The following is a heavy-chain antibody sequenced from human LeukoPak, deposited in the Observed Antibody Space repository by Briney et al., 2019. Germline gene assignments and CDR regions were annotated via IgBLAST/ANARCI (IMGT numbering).Heavy chain of an antibody. CDR2: MNPNSCNT. CDR3: ARGAGRRVGGLR. V-gene: IGHV1-8*01. Sequence: GASVKDSCKAPRYTSTRSVINWVRQTTEQGGEWMGWMNPNSCNTGYSQKFQGRFTMTRNTSISTAYMELRSLKSEDKAVDYFARGAGRRVGGLRWGQGTLVTVAS. CDR1: RYTSTRSV. D-gene: IGHD3-16*01. J-gene: IGHJ1*01.